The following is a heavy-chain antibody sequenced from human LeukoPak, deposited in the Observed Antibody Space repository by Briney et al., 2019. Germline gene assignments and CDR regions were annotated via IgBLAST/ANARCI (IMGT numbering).Heavy chain of an antibody. J-gene: IGHJ4*02. CDR1: GFIFRNYA. CDR3: AKESGALGAPLYDY. V-gene: IGHV3-23*01. CDR2: ISDNGGGT. D-gene: IGHD4/OR15-4a*01. Sequence: GGSLRLSCVASGFIFRNYAMSWVRQAPGEGLEWVSGISDNGGGTYYADSVKGRFTISRDNSKNMFYLQMNSLRAEDTAVYYCAKESGALGAPLYDYWGRGILVTASS.